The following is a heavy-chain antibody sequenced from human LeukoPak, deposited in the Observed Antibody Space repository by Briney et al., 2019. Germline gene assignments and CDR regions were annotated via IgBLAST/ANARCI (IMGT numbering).Heavy chain of an antibody. Sequence: ASVKVSCKASGSTFTSYDISWMRQAPGHGHERMGGIMPMFGKANYAQILQGRVTTTADKATSTAYMELSSLRSEDTAVYYCAGGRTDIVVVPATLRNYYFDYWGQGTLVTVSS. V-gene: IGHV1-69*06. CDR1: GSTFTSYD. J-gene: IGHJ4*02. D-gene: IGHD2-2*01. CDR2: IMPMFGKA. CDR3: AGGRTDIVVVPATLRNYYFDY.